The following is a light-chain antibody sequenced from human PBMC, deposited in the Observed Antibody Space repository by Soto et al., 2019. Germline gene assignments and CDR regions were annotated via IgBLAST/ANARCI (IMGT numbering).Light chain of an antibody. Sequence: QSALTQPPSASGSPGQSVTISCAGSGSDIAVYDFVSWYQQHPGTAPKLIIYEVTKRPSGVPDRFSGSKSASTASLTVSGLQAEDEADYYRSSYAGSNTLVFGGGTKVTVL. CDR2: EVT. J-gene: IGLJ2*01. V-gene: IGLV2-8*01. CDR1: GSDIAVYDF. CDR3: SSYAGSNTLV.